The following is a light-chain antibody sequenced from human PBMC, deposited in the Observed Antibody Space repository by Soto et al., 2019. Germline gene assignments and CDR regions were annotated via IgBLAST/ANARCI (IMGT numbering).Light chain of an antibody. J-gene: IGKJ2*01. CDR2: AAT. CDR1: QSINNY. CDR3: QHSHNTPYT. Sequence: DIQMTQSPSSLSASVGDRVTITCRASQSINNYLNWYQQREGKAPKLLIYAATSLQSGVPPRFSGTGSGTDFNLTISGLQPDDFATYHCQHSHNTPYTFGLVTDLEVK. V-gene: IGKV1-39*01.